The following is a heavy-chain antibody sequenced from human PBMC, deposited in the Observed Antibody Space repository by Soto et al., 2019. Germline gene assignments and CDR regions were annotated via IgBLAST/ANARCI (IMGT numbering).Heavy chain of an antibody. V-gene: IGHV3-23*01. CDR3: AKPRTTVTTSFDY. J-gene: IGHJ4*02. Sequence: EVQLLESGGGLVQPGGSLTVSCAASGFTFGAHPMSWVRLAPGKGLEWVSTISGYGGSTYYPDSLKGRFIISRDNSKNTLYLQINTLRAEDTAIYFCAKPRTTVTTSFDYCGQGTLVTVSS. D-gene: IGHD4-4*01. CDR2: ISGYGGST. CDR1: GFTFGAHP.